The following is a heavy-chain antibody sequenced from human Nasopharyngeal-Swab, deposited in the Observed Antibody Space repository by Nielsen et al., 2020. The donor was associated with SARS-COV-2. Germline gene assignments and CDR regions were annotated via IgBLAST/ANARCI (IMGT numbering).Heavy chain of an antibody. D-gene: IGHD6-13*01. V-gene: IGHV3-30*04. CDR1: GFTFSSYA. CDR3: ARDGSSWYEGYYCDN. J-gene: IGHJ4*02. Sequence: GESLKISCAASGFTFSSYAMHWVRQAPGKGLEWVAAISHDGSKKYYGDSVEGRFIISRDNSKNTLYLQMNSLRAEDTAVYYCARDGSSWYEGYYCDNWGQGTLVTVSS. CDR2: ISHDGSKK.